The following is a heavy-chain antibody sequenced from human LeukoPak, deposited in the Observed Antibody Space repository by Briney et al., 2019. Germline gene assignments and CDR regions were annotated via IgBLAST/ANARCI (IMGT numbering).Heavy chain of an antibody. CDR3: ARAIVGTENFDY. V-gene: IGHV3-30*10. Sequence: GGSLRLSCAASGFSFSTYAMHWVRQAPGKGLEWVAVVSHDTRTKYYTDSLKGRFTISRDNSKSTLYLQMNGLRTDDTAVYYCARAIVGTENFDYWGLGTLVTVSS. CDR1: GFSFSTYA. D-gene: IGHD5-12*01. CDR2: VSHDTRTK. J-gene: IGHJ4*02.